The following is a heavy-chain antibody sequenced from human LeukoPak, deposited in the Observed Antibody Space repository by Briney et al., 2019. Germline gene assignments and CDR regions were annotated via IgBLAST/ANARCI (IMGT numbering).Heavy chain of an antibody. CDR1: GFTFSSYA. Sequence: GGSLRLSCAASGFTFSSYAMSWVRQAPGKGLEWVSAISGSGGSTYYADSVKGRFTISRDNSKNTLYLQMNSLRAEDTAVYYCAKDLGYCSSTSCPGGDYWGQGTLVTVSS. V-gene: IGHV3-23*01. CDR3: AKDLGYCSSTSCPGGDY. J-gene: IGHJ4*02. D-gene: IGHD2-2*01. CDR2: ISGSGGST.